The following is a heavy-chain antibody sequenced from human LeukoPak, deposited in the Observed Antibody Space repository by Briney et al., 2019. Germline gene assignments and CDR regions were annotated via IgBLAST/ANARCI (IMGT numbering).Heavy chain of an antibody. D-gene: IGHD1-1*01. V-gene: IGHV3-53*01. CDR2: LYSGGNT. CDR3: AKDPTVQGGDY. J-gene: IGHJ4*02. CDR1: GSTVSSNY. Sequence: GGSLRLSCAVSGSTVSSNYMSWVRQAPGKGLEWVSVLYSGGNTYYADSVKGRFTISRDNSKNTLYLQMNSLRAEDTAVYYCAKDPTVQGGDYWGQGTLVTVSS.